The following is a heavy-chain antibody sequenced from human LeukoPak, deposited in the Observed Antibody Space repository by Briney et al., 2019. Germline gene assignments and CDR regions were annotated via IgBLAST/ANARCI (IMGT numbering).Heavy chain of an antibody. CDR2: IQYDGDNK. Sequence: GGSLRLSCAASGFTFNRYAMHWVRQAPGKGLEWVAFIQYDGDNKYHADSVKGRFTISRDNSKNTLYLQMNTLRVEDTAVYYCVKPQGTKIGTSNDYYYYLDVWGKGATVTVSS. CDR3: VKPQGTKIGTSNDYYYYLDV. V-gene: IGHV3-30*02. D-gene: IGHD1-7*01. J-gene: IGHJ6*03. CDR1: GFTFNRYA.